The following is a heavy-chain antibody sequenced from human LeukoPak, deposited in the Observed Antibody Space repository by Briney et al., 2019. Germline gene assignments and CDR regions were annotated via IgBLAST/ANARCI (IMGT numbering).Heavy chain of an antibody. V-gene: IGHV1-2*06. Sequence: GASVKVSCKASGYTFTGYYIHWVRQTPGQGLEWMGRISPSSGGTNYAQKFQGRVTMTRDTSISTAYMESRRLGSDDTAVYYCAREGDNSGYQPFDYWGQGTLITVSS. CDR2: ISPSSGGT. J-gene: IGHJ4*02. D-gene: IGHD3-22*01. CDR1: GYTFTGYY. CDR3: AREGDNSGYQPFDY.